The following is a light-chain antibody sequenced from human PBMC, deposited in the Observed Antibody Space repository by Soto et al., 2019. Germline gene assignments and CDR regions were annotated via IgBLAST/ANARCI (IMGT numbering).Light chain of an antibody. Sequence: EVVMTQTPPSQSQSQRNRAPLSCRISQSVNRYLAWYQQNPCQAPRLRIYDTSTRAAGIPARCSGSGSVTDYTLTIGSLEPEDVAVYYCQHREDWLPNTFSEGTRLATK. CDR2: DTS. CDR3: QHREDWLPNT. J-gene: IGKJ5*01. V-gene: IGKV3-11*01. CDR1: QSVNRY.